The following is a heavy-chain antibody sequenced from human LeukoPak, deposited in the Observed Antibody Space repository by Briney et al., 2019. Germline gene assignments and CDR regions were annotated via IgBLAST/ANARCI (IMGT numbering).Heavy chain of an antibody. Sequence: GGSLRLSCAASGSTFSSYAMHWVRQAPGKGLEWVAVISYDGSNKYYADSVKGRFTISRDNSKNTLYLQMNSLRAEDTAVYYCARDNGATLTLRLGELSTRAGYWGQGTLVTVSS. V-gene: IGHV3-30-3*01. CDR1: GSTFSSYA. J-gene: IGHJ4*02. D-gene: IGHD3-16*02. CDR3: ARDNGATLTLRLGELSTRAGY. CDR2: ISYDGSNK.